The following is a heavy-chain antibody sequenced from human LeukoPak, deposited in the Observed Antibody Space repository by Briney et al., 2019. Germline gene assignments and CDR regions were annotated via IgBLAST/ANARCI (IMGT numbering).Heavy chain of an antibody. Sequence: SETLSLTCAVYGGSFSGYYWSWIRQPPGKGLEWIGEINHSGSTNYNPSLKSRVTISVDTSKNQFSLKLSSVTAADTAVYYCARGVRRGYCSGGSCQNKYYFDYWGQGTLVTVSS. D-gene: IGHD2-15*01. CDR3: ARGVRRGYCSGGSCQNKYYFDY. V-gene: IGHV4-34*01. CDR2: INHSGST. CDR1: GGSFSGYY. J-gene: IGHJ4*02.